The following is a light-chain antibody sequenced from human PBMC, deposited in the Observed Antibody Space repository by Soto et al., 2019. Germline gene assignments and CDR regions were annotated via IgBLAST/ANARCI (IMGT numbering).Light chain of an antibody. J-gene: IGKJ1*01. CDR3: QQRSNWLWT. V-gene: IGKV3-11*01. CDR2: DAS. CDR1: QSVSSY. Sequence: EIVLTQSPATLSLSPGERATLSCRASQSVSSYLAWYQQKPGQAPRLLIYDASNRATGIPARFSGSGSGTDFTLTISSLECEDFAVYYCQQRSNWLWTFGQGTKVDIK.